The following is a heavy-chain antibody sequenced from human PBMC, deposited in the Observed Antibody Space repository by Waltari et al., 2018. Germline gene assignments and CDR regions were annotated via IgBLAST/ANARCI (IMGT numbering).Heavy chain of an antibody. CDR1: GGPFNNDY. J-gene: IGHJ5*02. CDR3: ARVGTQLYGVLTRRWFDP. CDR2: MFHTGKA. V-gene: IGHV4-59*01. Sequence: QVHLQESGPGLVKPSETLSLTCTVSGGPFNNDYWGWFRQPPGQGLEWIGHMFHTGKAYYNPSLKSRVTMSVDTSKKQLSLNLNSVTAGDTAVYYCARVGTQLYGVLTRRWFDPWGQGTLVAVSS. D-gene: IGHD3-3*01.